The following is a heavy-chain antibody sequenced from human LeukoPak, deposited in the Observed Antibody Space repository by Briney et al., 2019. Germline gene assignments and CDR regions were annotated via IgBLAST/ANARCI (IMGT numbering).Heavy chain of an antibody. V-gene: IGHV4-34*01. CDR3: ARGLYGMDV. CDR1: GGSFSGYY. J-gene: IGHJ6*02. Sequence: PSETLSLTCAVYGGSFSGYYWSWIRQPPGKGLEWIGEINHSGSTNYNPSLKSRVTISVDTSKNQFYLKLSSVTAADTAVYYCARGLYGMDVWGQGTTVTVSS. CDR2: INHSGST.